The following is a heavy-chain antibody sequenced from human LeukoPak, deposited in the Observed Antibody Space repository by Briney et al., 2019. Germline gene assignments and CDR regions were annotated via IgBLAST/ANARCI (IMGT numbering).Heavy chain of an antibody. D-gene: IGHD2-8*01. J-gene: IGHJ4*02. CDR2: IYYSGST. CDR3: ARGLKPYCTNGVCYTGDF. CDR1: GASISSSY. V-gene: IGHV4-59*12. Sequence: PSETLSLTCSVSGASISSSYWTWIRQPPGKGLEWIGDIYYSGSTNYNPSLKSRVTISVDTSKNQFSLKLSSVTAADTAVYYCARGLKPYCTNGVCYTGDFWGQGTLVTVSP.